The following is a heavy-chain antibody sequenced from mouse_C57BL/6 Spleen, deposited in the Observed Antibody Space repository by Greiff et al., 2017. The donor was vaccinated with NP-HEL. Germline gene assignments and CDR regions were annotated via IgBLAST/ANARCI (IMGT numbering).Heavy chain of an antibody. V-gene: IGHV1-76*01. CDR3: ARRPYYGSSHYVGY. CDR1: GYTFPDYS. Sequence: VKLMESGAELVRPGASVKLSCKASGYTFPDYSLNWVKQRPGPGLEWIARIYPGSGNTYYNEKFKGKATLTAEKSSSTAYMQLSSLTSEDSAVYFGARRPYYGSSHYVGYWGQGTTLTVSS. CDR2: IYPGSGNT. D-gene: IGHD1-1*01. J-gene: IGHJ2*01.